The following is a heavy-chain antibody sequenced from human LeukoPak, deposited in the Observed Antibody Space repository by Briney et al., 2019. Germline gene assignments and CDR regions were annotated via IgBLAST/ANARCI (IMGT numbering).Heavy chain of an antibody. J-gene: IGHJ4*02. V-gene: IGHV3-33*06. CDR3: AKGRGPAAVDY. Sequence: PGRSLRLSCAASGFTFSSYGMHWVRQAPGKGLEWVAVIWCDGSNKYYADSVKGRFTISRDNSKNTLYLQMNSLRAEDTAVYYCAKGRGPAAVDYWGQGTLVTVSS. D-gene: IGHD2-2*01. CDR2: IWCDGSNK. CDR1: GFTFSSYG.